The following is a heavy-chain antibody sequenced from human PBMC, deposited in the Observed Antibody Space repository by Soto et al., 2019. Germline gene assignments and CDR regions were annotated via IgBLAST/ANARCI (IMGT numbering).Heavy chain of an antibody. D-gene: IGHD2-2*02. CDR2: IIPIFGTA. J-gene: IGHJ6*02. CDR1: GGSFISYA. V-gene: IGHV1-69*06. CDR3: ARAWGYCSSPSCYTGVVDYYYYGMDV. Sequence: SVKVSCKASGGSFISYAIIWVRQAPGQGLEWMGGIIPIFGTANYAQKFQGRVTITADKSTSTAYMELSSLRSEDTAVYYCARAWGYCSSPSCYTGVVDYYYYGMDVWGQGTTVTVSS.